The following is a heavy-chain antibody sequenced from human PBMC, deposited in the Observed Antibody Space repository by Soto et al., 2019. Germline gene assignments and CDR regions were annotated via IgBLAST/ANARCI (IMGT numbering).Heavy chain of an antibody. CDR1: GGSISSGDYY. CDR3: ARSRAYYYDSSGLLFDY. D-gene: IGHD3-22*01. Sequence: QVQLQESGPGLVKPSQTLSLTCTVSGGSISSGDYYWSWIRQPPGKGLGCIGYIYYSGSTYYNPSLKSRVTISVDTSKNQFSLKLSSVTAADTAVYYCARSRAYYYDSSGLLFDYWGQGTLVTVSS. CDR2: IYYSGST. J-gene: IGHJ4*02. V-gene: IGHV4-30-4*01.